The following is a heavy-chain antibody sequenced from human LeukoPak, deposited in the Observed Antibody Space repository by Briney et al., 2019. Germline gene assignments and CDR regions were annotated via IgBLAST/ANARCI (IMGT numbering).Heavy chain of an antibody. CDR3: TLVVLGYSWFDP. Sequence: SVKVSCKASGGTFSSYAISWVRQAPGQGLEWMGGIIPIFGTANYAQKFQGRVTITADESTSTAYMELSSLRSEDTAVYYCTLVVLGYSWFDPWGQGTLVTVSS. CDR1: GGTFSSYA. V-gene: IGHV1-69*13. D-gene: IGHD2-8*02. CDR2: IIPIFGTA. J-gene: IGHJ5*02.